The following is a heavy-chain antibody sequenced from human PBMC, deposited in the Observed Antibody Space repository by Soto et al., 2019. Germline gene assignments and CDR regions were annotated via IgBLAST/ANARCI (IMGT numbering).Heavy chain of an antibody. V-gene: IGHV3-30*04. J-gene: IGHJ6*02. Sequence: QVQLVESGGGVVQPGRSLRLSCVASGFTFSSYPIHWVRQAPGKGLEWVTTISSDGNDKYYSDSVKGRFTTSRDNSKNTVYLQMNNRRVEDTAVYYCAKEGVADKYYYYGMDVWCQGTTVNVSS. CDR1: GFTFSSYP. D-gene: IGHD3-3*01. CDR3: AKEGVADKYYYYGMDV. CDR2: ISSDGNDK.